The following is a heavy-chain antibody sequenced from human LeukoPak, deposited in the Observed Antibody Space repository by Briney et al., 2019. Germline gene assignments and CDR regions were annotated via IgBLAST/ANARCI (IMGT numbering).Heavy chain of an antibody. D-gene: IGHD2-21*02. J-gene: IGHJ4*02. CDR1: GFTFSTHA. Sequence: GRSLRLSCAASGFTFSTHAMHWVRQAPGKGLEWVAVIWYDGSNEYYTDSVKGRFTISRDNSKNTLYLQMNSLRAEDTAVYYCARDYCGGDCQAVDYWGQGTLVTVSS. CDR2: IWYDGSNE. CDR3: ARDYCGGDCQAVDY. V-gene: IGHV3-33*08.